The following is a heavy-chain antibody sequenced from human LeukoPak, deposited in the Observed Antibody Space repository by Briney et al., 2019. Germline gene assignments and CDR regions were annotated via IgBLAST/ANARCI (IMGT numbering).Heavy chain of an antibody. J-gene: IGHJ3*02. CDR3: ARAPNAGGNGAFDI. Sequence: PSETLSLTCIVSGYSTSSDYYWGWIRQPPGKGLEWIGSIYHSGSTYYNPSRKSRVTISVDTSKHQFSLKLSSVTAADTAVYYCARAPNAGGNGAFDIWGQGTMVTVSS. V-gene: IGHV4-38-2*02. CDR2: IYHSGST. D-gene: IGHD4-23*01. CDR1: GYSTSSDYY.